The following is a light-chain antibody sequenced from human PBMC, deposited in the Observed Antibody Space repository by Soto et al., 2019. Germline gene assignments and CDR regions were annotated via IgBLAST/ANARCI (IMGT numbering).Light chain of an antibody. CDR1: QSISSY. Sequence: DIQMTQSPSSLSASVGDRVTIACRASQSISSYLHWYQQKPGKAPELLIFVATSLQSGVPSRFSGSGSGTDFTLTITGLQPDDFATYFCQQSSSSPYTFGQGTKVDIK. CDR2: VAT. CDR3: QQSSSSPYT. J-gene: IGKJ2*01. V-gene: IGKV1-39*01.